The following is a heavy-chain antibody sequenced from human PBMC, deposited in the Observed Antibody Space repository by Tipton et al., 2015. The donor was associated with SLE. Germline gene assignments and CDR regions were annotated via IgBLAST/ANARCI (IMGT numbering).Heavy chain of an antibody. Sequence: TLSLTCTVSGGSISSGGYYWSWIRQHPGKGLEWIGYIYYSGSTYYNPSLKSRVTISVDTSKNQFSLKLSSVTAADTAVYYCARISRGELTNWFDPWGQGTLVTVSS. CDR3: ARISRGELTNWFDP. CDR2: IYYSGST. D-gene: IGHD1-26*01. CDR1: GGSISSGGYY. V-gene: IGHV4-31*03. J-gene: IGHJ5*02.